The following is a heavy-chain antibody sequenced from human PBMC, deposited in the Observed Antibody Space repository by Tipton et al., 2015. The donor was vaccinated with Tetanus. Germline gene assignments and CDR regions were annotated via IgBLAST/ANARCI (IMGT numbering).Heavy chain of an antibody. CDR3: ARVAGGRFDL. V-gene: IGHV4-59*01. CDR1: GGSISSYY. CDR2: IYYSGST. J-gene: IGHJ2*01. Sequence: GLVKPSGTLSLTCAVSGGSISSYYWSWIRQPPGKGLEWIGYIYYSGSTNYSPSLKSRVTISVDTSKNQFSLKLSSVTAADTAVYYCARVAGGRFDLWGRGTLVTVSS. D-gene: IGHD1-14*01.